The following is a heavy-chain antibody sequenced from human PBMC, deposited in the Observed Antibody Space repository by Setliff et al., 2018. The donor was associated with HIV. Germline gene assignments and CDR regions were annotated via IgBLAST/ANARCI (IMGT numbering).Heavy chain of an antibody. CDR1: GYTFNTYG. V-gene: IGHV1-18*01. CDR3: AREITNYFDY. J-gene: IGHJ4*02. Sequence: ASVKVSCKASGYTFNTYGISWVRQAPGQGLEWMGWISPYNGYTNYVQKLQGRVTMTTDTSTSIAYMELRSLKSDDTAVYYCAREITNYFDYWGQGTLVPVSS. CDR2: ISPYNGYT. D-gene: IGHD3-16*01.